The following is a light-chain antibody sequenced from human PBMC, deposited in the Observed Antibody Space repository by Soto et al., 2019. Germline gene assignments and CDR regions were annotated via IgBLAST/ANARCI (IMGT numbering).Light chain of an antibody. V-gene: IGKV3-20*01. CDR3: QQYSSTPLT. CDR2: GAS. Sequence: EIVLTQSPGTLSLSPGERATLSCRASQSVGSSQLAWYQQKPGQAPGLLIYGASSRATDIPDRFSGSGSGTDFTLTISRLEPEDFAVYYCQQYSSTPLTFGGGTKVAIK. CDR1: QSVGSSQ. J-gene: IGKJ4*01.